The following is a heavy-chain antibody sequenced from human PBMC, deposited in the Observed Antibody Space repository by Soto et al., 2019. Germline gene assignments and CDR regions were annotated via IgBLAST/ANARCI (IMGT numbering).Heavy chain of an antibody. CDR2: ISAYNGNT. Sequence: QVPLVQSGAEVKKPGASVKVSCKASGYTFTSYGISWVRQAPGQGLEWMGWISAYNGNTNYAQKLHGRVTMTTDTSTSTAYMELRSLRSDDTAVYYCARDLGVLRYFDWSMAPGCDYWGQGTLVTVSS. D-gene: IGHD3-9*01. CDR1: GYTFTSYG. CDR3: ARDLGVLRYFDWSMAPGCDY. V-gene: IGHV1-18*01. J-gene: IGHJ4*02.